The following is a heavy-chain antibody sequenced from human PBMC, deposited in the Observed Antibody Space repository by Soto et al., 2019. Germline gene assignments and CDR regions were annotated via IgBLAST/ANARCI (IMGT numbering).Heavy chain of an antibody. CDR1: GYTFTSYG. CDR2: INAANGDT. CDR3: VRRHVSATGIDWFDP. J-gene: IGHJ5*02. D-gene: IGHD6-13*01. V-gene: IGHV1-3*01. Sequence: ASVKVSCKASGYTFTSYGIHWVRQAPGQRLEWMGWINAANGDTKYSPKFQGRVTITRDTSASSAYMELSSLRSEDTAVYYCVRRHVSATGIDWFDPWGQGTLVTVSS.